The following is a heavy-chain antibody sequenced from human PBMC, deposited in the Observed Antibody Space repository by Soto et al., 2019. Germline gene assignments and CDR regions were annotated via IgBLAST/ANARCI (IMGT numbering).Heavy chain of an antibody. Sequence: EVQLVESGGGLVQPGGSLRLSCAASGFTFSSNWMTWVRQAPGKGLEWVANIKEDGSEKYYVDSVKGRFTISRDNAKNSLHLQMNSLRAEDTAMYYCARDLIGGGGSLDYWGQGTLVTVSS. CDR1: GFTFSSNW. CDR3: ARDLIGGGGSLDY. D-gene: IGHD2-15*01. V-gene: IGHV3-7*01. CDR2: IKEDGSEK. J-gene: IGHJ4*02.